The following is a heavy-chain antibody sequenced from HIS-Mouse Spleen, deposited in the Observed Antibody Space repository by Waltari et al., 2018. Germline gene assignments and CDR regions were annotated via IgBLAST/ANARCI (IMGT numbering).Heavy chain of an antibody. Sequence: QVQLQESGPGLVKPSETLSLTCTVSGGSISSYYWSWIRQPPGKGLEWIGYYSGSTNYNPSLKSRVTISVDTSKNQFSLKLSSVTAADTAVYYFARASRDLLLPRYFDLWGRGTLVTVSS. CDR3: ARASRDLLLPRYFDL. CDR2: YYSGST. J-gene: IGHJ2*01. CDR1: GGSISSYY. V-gene: IGHV4-59*01.